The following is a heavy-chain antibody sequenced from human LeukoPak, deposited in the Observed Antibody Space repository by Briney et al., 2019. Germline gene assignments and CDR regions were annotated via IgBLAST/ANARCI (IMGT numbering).Heavy chain of an antibody. CDR2: SRSKTNSYTT. CDR1: GFTFSDHY. D-gene: IGHD2-21*01. Sequence: GGSLRLSCAASGFTFSDHYMDWVRQAPGKGLEWVGRSRSKTNSYTTEYAASVTGRFTISRDDSKSSLYLQMNSLKTDDTAMYYCATDLQDSVVSYWGQGTLVTVSS. J-gene: IGHJ4*02. V-gene: IGHV3-72*01. CDR3: ATDLQDSVVSY.